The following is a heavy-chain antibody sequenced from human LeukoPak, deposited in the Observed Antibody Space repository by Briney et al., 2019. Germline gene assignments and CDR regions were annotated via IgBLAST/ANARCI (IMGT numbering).Heavy chain of an antibody. J-gene: IGHJ3*02. Sequence: GASVKVSCKASGGTFSSYAISWVRQAPGQGLEWMGRIIPIFGIANYAQKFQGRVTITADKSTSTACMELSSLRSEDTAVYYCARGHIVVVPAASPGAFDIWGQGTMVTVSS. V-gene: IGHV1-69*04. CDR2: IIPIFGIA. CDR3: ARGHIVVVPAASPGAFDI. CDR1: GGTFSSYA. D-gene: IGHD2-2*01.